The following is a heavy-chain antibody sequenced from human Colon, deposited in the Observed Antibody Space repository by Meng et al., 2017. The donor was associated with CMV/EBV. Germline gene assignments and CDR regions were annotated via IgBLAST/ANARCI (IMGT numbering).Heavy chain of an antibody. CDR1: GGSIDSSTNF. Sequence: VSGGSIDSSTNFWAWIRQPPGKGLEWIGSINYSGRPYYSPSLKSRVTISVDTSNNQFSLKLSSVTAADTAVYFCARQGGYNSDEDSWGQGTLVTVSS. V-gene: IGHV4-39*07. J-gene: IGHJ5*02. D-gene: IGHD6-19*01. CDR3: ARQGGYNSDEDS. CDR2: INYSGRP.